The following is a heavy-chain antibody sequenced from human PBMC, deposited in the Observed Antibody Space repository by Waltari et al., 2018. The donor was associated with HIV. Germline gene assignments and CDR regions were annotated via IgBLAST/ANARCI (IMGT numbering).Heavy chain of an antibody. CDR2: IKQDGSEK. J-gene: IGHJ4*02. D-gene: IGHD1-26*01. V-gene: IGHV3-7*01. CDR3: ARDFPLEGDNGDYFDT. CDR1: GFSFSHCW. Sequence: EVHLVESGGGLVQPGGSLRLSCAASGFSFSHCWMSWVRQAPGKGLEWVANIKQDGSEKYYVGSVKGRFTISRDNAKNSLYLQMNSLSADDTAVYYCARDFPLEGDNGDYFDTWGQGTLVTVSS.